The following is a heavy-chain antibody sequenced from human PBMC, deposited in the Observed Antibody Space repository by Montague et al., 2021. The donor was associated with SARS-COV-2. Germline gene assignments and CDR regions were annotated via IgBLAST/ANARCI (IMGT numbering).Heavy chain of an antibody. CDR3: ARLGDGVVPSPILGVGTYYSYYYMDV. CDR1: GGSFSTYS. J-gene: IGHJ6*03. Sequence: SETLSLTCAVHGGSFSTYSWNWIRQPPGKGLEWIGEIHHGGSTNYNPSLKIRVTISVDTSKNQFSLKLTSVAAADTAVYYCARLGDGVVPSPILGVGTYYSYYYMDVWGKGTTVTVSS. V-gene: IGHV4-34*01. CDR2: IHHGGST. D-gene: IGHD3-10*01.